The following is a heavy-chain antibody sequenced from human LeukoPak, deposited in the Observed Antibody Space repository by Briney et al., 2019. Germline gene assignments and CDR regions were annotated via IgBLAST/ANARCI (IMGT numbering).Heavy chain of an antibody. J-gene: IGHJ5*02. CDR2: INHSGST. D-gene: IGHD5-12*01. CDR1: GGSFSGYY. Sequence: SETLSLTCAVYGGSFSGYYWSWLRQPPGEGVEWIGEINHSGSTNYNPSLKSRVTISVDTSKNQFSLKLSSVTAADTAVYYCASSVVATIGNSWFDPWGQGTLVTVSS. CDR3: ASSVVATIGNSWFDP. V-gene: IGHV4-34*01.